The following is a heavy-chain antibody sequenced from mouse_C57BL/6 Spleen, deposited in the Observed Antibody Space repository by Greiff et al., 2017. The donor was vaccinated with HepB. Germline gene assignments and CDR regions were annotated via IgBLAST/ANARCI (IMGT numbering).Heavy chain of an antibody. CDR2: IYPSDSET. CDR3: ARHGSSYFYAMDD. V-gene: IGHV1-61*01. D-gene: IGHD1-1*01. CDR1: GYTFTSYW. Sequence: QVQLQQPGAELVRPGSSVKLSCKASGYTFTSYWMDWVKQRPGQGLEWIGNIYPSDSETHYNQKFKDKATLTVDKSSSTAYMQLSSLTSEDSAVYYCARHGSSYFYAMDDWGQGTSVTVSS. J-gene: IGHJ4*01.